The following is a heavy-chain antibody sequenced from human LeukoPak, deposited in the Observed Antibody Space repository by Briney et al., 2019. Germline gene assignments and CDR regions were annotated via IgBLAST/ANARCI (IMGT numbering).Heavy chain of an antibody. Sequence: SETLSLTCTVSGYSISSGYYWGWIRQPPGKGLEWIGSIYHSGSTYYNPSLKSRVTISVDTSKNQFSLKLSSVTAADTAVYYCAREGGDYGVNYMDVWGKGTTVTISS. D-gene: IGHD4-17*01. CDR1: GYSISSGYY. J-gene: IGHJ6*03. CDR3: AREGGDYGVNYMDV. V-gene: IGHV4-38-2*02. CDR2: IYHSGST.